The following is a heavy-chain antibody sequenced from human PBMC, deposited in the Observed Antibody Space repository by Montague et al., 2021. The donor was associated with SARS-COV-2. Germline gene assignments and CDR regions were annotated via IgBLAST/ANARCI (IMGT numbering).Heavy chain of an antibody. Sequence: SQCLSLACTVSGGSISSGSYYWSWIRQPAGKGLEWIGRIYTSGSTNYNPSLKSRVTISVDTSKNQFSLKLSSVTAADTAVYYCARGRQHINMVVVVVTGGEYYFDFWGQGPRSPSPQ. CDR2: IYTSGST. J-gene: IGHJ4*02. V-gene: IGHV4-61*02. CDR1: GGSISSGSYY. D-gene: IGHD3-22*01. CDR3: ARGRQHINMVVVVVTGGEYYFDF.